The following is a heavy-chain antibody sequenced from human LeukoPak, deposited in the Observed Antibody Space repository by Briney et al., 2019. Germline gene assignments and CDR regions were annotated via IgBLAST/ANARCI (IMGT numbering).Heavy chain of an antibody. CDR3: ARDFFWRTYAFDI. Sequence: GGSLRLSCAASGFTFSSYWMSWVRQAPGKGLEWVANIKQDGSEKYYVDSVKGRFTISRDNAKNSLYLQMNSLRAEDTAVYYCARDFFWRTYAFDIWGQGTMVTVSS. D-gene: IGHD3-3*01. CDR2: IKQDGSEK. J-gene: IGHJ3*02. V-gene: IGHV3-7*01. CDR1: GFTFSSYW.